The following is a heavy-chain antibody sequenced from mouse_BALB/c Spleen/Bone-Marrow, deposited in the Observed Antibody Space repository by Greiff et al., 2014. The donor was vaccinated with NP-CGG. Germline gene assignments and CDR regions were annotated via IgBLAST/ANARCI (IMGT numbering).Heavy chain of an antibody. CDR3: ARRDGSYFDY. Sequence: LQQPGSELVRPGTSVKVSCKASGYAFTNYLIDWVKQRPGHGLEWIGMINPGSGGTNYNEKFKGKATLTADKSSSTAYMQLSSLTSDDSAVYFCARRDGSYFDYWGQGTTLTVSS. D-gene: IGHD3-3*01. CDR2: INPGSGGT. CDR1: GYAFTNYL. J-gene: IGHJ2*01. V-gene: IGHV1-54*01.